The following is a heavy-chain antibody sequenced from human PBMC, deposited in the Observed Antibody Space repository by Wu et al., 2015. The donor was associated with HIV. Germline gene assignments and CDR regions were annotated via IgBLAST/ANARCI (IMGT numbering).Heavy chain of an antibody. D-gene: IGHD5-12*01. CDR2: IIPRLGTT. Sequence: HVQLVQSGTEVKKPGSSVKVSCKIYGGNDGGTFSSHPISWVRQAPGKGLEWMGGIIPRLGTTNYAQIFQGRVTMTADEFTTTAYMELTSLTPDDTAVYYCARNTDSVATSLYSLGVWGQGTVVTVSS. CDR3: ARNTDSVATSLYSLGV. V-gene: IGHV1-69*12. J-gene: IGHJ6*02. CDR1: GGNDGGTFSSHP.